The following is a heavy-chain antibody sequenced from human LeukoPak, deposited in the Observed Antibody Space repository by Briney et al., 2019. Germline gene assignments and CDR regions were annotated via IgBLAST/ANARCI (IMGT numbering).Heavy chain of an antibody. CDR1: GFTFSSYA. Sequence: GRSLRLSCAASGFTFSSYAMHWVRQAPGKGLEWVAVISYDGSNKYYADSVKGRFTISRDNSKNTLYLQMNSLRAEDTAVYYCARASIAVAGTFDYWGQGTLVTVSS. D-gene: IGHD6-19*01. CDR3: ARASIAVAGTFDY. V-gene: IGHV3-30*04. CDR2: ISYDGSNK. J-gene: IGHJ4*02.